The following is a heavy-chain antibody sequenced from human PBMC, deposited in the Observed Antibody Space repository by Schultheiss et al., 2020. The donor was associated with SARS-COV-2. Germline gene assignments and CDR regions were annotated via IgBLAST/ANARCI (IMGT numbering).Heavy chain of an antibody. J-gene: IGHJ4*02. Sequence: GGSLRLSCAASGFTFSSYGMHWVRQAPGKGLEWVAVISYDGSNKYYADSVKGRFTISRDNSKNTLYLQMNSLRAEDTAVYYCAKESPSREYSSSNFDYWGQGTLVTVSS. CDR2: ISYDGSNK. CDR3: AKESPSREYSSSNFDY. CDR1: GFTFSSYG. V-gene: IGHV3-30*18. D-gene: IGHD6-6*01.